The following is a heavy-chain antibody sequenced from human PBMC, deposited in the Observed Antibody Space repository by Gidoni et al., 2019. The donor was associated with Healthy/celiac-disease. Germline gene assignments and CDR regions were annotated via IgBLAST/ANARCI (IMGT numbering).Heavy chain of an antibody. V-gene: IGHV4-34*01. CDR1: GGSFSGYY. CDR2: INHSVST. J-gene: IGHJ6*02. CDR3: ARGGIAARPHYYYGMDV. D-gene: IGHD6-6*01. Sequence: QVQLQQWGAGLLKPSEILSLTCAVYGGSFSGYYWSWIRPPPGKGLEWIGEINHSVSTNYNPSLKCRVTISVDTSKNQFSLKLSSVTAADTAVYYCARGGIAARPHYYYGMDVWGQGTTVTVSS.